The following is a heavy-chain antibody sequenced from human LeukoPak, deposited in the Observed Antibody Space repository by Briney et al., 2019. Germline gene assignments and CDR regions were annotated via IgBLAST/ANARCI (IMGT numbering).Heavy chain of an antibody. CDR3: ARGPIVTSD. D-gene: IGHD2/OR15-2a*01. V-gene: IGHV1-2*02. J-gene: IGHJ4*02. CDR1: GYTFTGYY. CDR2: INPDNGGT. Sequence: ASVKVSCKASGYTFTGYYIHWVRQAPGQALEWMAWINPDNGGTRYAQKFQGRVTLTRDTSISTAYMDLTRLRSDDTAVYYCARGPIVTSDWGQGTLVTVSS.